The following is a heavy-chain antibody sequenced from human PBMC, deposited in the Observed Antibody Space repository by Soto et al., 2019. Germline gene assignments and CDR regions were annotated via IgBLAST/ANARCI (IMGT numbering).Heavy chain of an antibody. CDR3: VVVVVPAAAHY. Sequence: QVQLQESGPGLVKPSGTLSLTCAVSSASISATNWWSWVRQPPGKGLEWIGQIYHSGSTNYNPSLKSRVTIPEDTSKNQFSRDLSSVPAADTGVYYCVVVVVPAAAHYWGQGTLVTVSS. CDR2: IYHSGST. J-gene: IGHJ4*02. V-gene: IGHV4-4*02. D-gene: IGHD2-2*01. CDR1: SASISATNW.